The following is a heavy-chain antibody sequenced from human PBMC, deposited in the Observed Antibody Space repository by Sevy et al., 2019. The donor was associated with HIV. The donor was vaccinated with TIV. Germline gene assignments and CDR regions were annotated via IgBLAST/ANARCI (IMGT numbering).Heavy chain of an antibody. CDR2: IKQDGSEK. CDR1: GFTFSSYW. J-gene: IGHJ4*02. Sequence: GGSLRLSCAASGFTFSSYWMSWVRQAPGKGLEWVANIKQDGSEKYYVDSVKGRFIISRDNAKNSLYLQMNSLRAEDTAVYYCARDGRGIAAAGTGYWGQGTLVTVSS. CDR3: ARDGRGIAAAGTGY. D-gene: IGHD6-13*01. V-gene: IGHV3-7*01.